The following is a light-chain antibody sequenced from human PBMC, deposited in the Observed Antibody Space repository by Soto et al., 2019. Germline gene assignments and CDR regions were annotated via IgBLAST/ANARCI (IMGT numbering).Light chain of an antibody. CDR1: SYNVGKNL. Sequence: QAVVTQPPSASGTPGQRVTISCSGGSYNVGKNLVYWYKQRPGTAPKLIIFKNNQRPSGVPDRFSGSNSGYSASLAISGLRSEDEADYCCAAWDDSLSAWVFGGGTKLTVL. CDR3: AAWDDSLSAWV. CDR2: KNN. J-gene: IGLJ3*02. V-gene: IGLV1-47*01.